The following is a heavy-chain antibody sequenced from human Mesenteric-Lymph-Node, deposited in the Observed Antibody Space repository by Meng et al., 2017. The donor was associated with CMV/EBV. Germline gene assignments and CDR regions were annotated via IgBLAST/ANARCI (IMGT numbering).Heavy chain of an antibody. CDR2: INTNTGNP. D-gene: IGHD3-10*01. CDR1: TFTSYA. V-gene: IGHV7-4-1*02. CDR3: ARYYYYRSGSYYKKGIDY. J-gene: IGHJ4*02. Sequence: TFTSYAMKWVRQAPGQGLEWMGWINTNTGNPTYAQGFTGRFVFSLDTSVSTAYLQISSLKAEDTAVYYCARYYYYRSGSYYKKGIDYWGQGALVTVSS.